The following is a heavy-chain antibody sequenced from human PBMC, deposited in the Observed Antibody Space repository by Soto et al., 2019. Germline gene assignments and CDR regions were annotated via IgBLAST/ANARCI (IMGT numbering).Heavy chain of an antibody. CDR1: GASISDYY. Sequence: NPSETLSLTCTVSGASISDYYWSWIRQPAGQALEWIGRVYVTGTTYFNPSLKSRVTMSVDTSNNQVSLKLSSVTAADLAIYYCARDGEYTSGWYSFDSWGPGTLVTVSS. D-gene: IGHD6-19*01. V-gene: IGHV4-4*07. CDR2: VYVTGTT. J-gene: IGHJ5*01. CDR3: ARDGEYTSGWYSFDS.